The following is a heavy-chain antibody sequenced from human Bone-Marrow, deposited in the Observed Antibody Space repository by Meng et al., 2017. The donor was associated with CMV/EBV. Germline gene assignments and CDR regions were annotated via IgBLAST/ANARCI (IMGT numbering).Heavy chain of an antibody. J-gene: IGHJ5*02. CDR2: INHSGST. D-gene: IGHD1-7*01. CDR1: SCSGYY. V-gene: IGHV4-34*01. CDR3: ARVEGVWLELRRSVWFDP. Sequence: SCSGYYWSWIRQPPGKGLEWIGEINHSGSTNYNPSLKSRVTISVDTSKNQFSLKLSSVTAADTAVYYCARVEGVWLELRRSVWFDPWGQGTLVTVSS.